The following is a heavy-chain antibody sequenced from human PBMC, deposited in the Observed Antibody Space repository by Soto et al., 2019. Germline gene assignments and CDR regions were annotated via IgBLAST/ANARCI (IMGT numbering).Heavy chain of an antibody. CDR3: ARDSPIGSTFSGYEAIDY. Sequence: QVQLVQSGAEVKKHGSSVKVSCKTSGGTFSNDIFTWVRQAPGQGLEWMGRIIPLLDITNYAQKFQGRVTITSDKSTSTAYMELNSLRSEDTAVYYCARDSPIGSTFSGYEAIDYWGQGTLVTVSS. J-gene: IGHJ4*02. D-gene: IGHD5-12*01. CDR2: IIPLLDIT. V-gene: IGHV1-69*08. CDR1: GGTFSNDI.